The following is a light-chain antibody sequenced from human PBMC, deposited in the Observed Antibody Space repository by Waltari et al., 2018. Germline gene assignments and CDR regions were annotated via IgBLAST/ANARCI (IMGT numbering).Light chain of an antibody. J-gene: IGKJ1*01. V-gene: IGKV2-30*01. CDR1: ESVSFFGINL. CDR2: QVS. CDR3: LQSQNSPWT. Sequence: VLTQSPASLAVSLGQRATITCRASESVSFFGINLIHWYQQKPGQPPKHLVYQVSNRDTGIPGRFSGSGSGTDFVLTIDPVEADDAANYYCLQSQNSPWTFGQGTKVEIK.